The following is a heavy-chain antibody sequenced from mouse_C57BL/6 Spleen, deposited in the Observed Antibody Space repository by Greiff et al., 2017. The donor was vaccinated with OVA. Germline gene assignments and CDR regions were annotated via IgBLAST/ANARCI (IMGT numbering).Heavy chain of an antibody. CDR1: GYTFTSYW. D-gene: IGHD3-2*02. J-gene: IGHJ2*01. V-gene: IGHV1-72*01. Sequence: QVQLKQPGAELVKPGASVKLSCKASGYTFTSYWMHWVKQRPGRGLEWIGRIDPNSGGTKYNEKFKSKATLTVDKPSSTAYMQLSSLTSEDSAVYYCAPTAQATYYFDYWGQGTTLTVSS. CDR2: IDPNSGGT. CDR3: APTAQATYYFDY.